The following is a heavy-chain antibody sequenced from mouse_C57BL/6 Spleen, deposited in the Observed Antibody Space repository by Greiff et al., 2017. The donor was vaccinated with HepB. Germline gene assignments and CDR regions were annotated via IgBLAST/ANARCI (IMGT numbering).Heavy chain of an antibody. CDR1: GYTFTSYW. V-gene: IGHV1-55*01. CDR2: IYPGSGST. J-gene: IGHJ3*01. CDR3: ARPHYGYGGAWFAY. Sequence: QVQLQQPGAELVKPGASVKMSCKASGYTFTSYWITWVKQRPGQGLEWIGDIYPGSGSTNYNEKFKSKATRTVDTSSSTAYMQLSSLTSEYSAVYYCARPHYGYGGAWFAYWGQGTLVTVSA. D-gene: IGHD2-2*01.